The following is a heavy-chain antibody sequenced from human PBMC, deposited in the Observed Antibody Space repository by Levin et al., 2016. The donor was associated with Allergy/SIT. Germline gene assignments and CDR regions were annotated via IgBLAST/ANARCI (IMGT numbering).Heavy chain of an antibody. Sequence: GESLKISCAASGFTFSSYAMSWVRQAPGKGLEWVSAISGSGGSTYYADSVKGRFTISRDNSKNTLYLQMNSLRAEDTAVYYCAKDREILRGDDYWGQGTLVTVSS. J-gene: IGHJ4*02. CDR3: AKDREILRGDDY. CDR1: GFTFSSYA. CDR2: ISGSGGST. V-gene: IGHV3-23*01. D-gene: IGHD3-10*01.